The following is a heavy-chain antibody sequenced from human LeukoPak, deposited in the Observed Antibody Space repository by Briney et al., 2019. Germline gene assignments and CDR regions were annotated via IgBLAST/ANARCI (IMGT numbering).Heavy chain of an antibody. D-gene: IGHD2-2*01. V-gene: IGHV3-23*01. CDR3: AKDQDTVVVPAAQD. CDR1: GFTFSSYV. Sequence: GGSLRLSCAASGFTFSSYVMSWVRQAPGKGLEWVSAISGSGGSTYYADSVKGRFTISRDNSKNTLYLQMNSLRAEDTAVYYCAKDQDTVVVPAAQDWGQGTLVTVSS. CDR2: ISGSGGST. J-gene: IGHJ4*02.